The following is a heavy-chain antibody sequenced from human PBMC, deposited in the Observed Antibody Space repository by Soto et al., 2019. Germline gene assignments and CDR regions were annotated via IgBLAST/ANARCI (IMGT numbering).Heavy chain of an antibody. D-gene: IGHD6-13*01. Sequence: EVQLVESGGGLVKPGGSLRLSCAASGFTFSSYSMNWVRQAPGEGLEWVSSISSSSSYIYYADSVKGRFTISRDNAKNSLYLQMNSLRAEDTAVYYCARVGVAAAGRDYWGQGTLVTVSS. CDR2: ISSSSSYI. J-gene: IGHJ4*02. V-gene: IGHV3-21*01. CDR1: GFTFSSYS. CDR3: ARVGVAAAGRDY.